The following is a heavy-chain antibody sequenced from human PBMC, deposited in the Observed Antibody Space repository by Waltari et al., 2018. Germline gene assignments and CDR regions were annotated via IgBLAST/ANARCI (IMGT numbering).Heavy chain of an antibody. Sequence: EVQLVESGGGLIQPGGSLRLSCAASGFTVSNTFMLGVRPAPGQGGGVLRVGGVGWGGVSRIERCGSTYSAGSVKGRFTISRDYSGNRLYLQMISLRGEDTAVYYCARDRHCSSSGCSGLWGQGPLVTVSS. D-gene: IGHD2-2*01. CDR3: ARDRHCSSSGCSGL. CDR1: GFTVSNTF. V-gene: IGHV3-53*01. CDR2: IERCGST. J-gene: IGHJ4*02.